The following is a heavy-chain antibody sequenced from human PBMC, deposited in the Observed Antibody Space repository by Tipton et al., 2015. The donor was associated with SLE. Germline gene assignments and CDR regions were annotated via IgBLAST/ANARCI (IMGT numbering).Heavy chain of an antibody. D-gene: IGHD1-7*01. CDR2: IWYDGSTK. J-gene: IGHJ6*03. CDR3: ARGMITGTNYYYMDV. V-gene: IGHV3-33*08. Sequence: SLRLSCAASGFTVSSNDMSWVRQAPGKGLEWVAVIWYDGSTKYYADSVKGRFIISRDNSKNTLYLQMNSLRAEDTAVYFCARGMITGTNYYYMDVWGRGTTVTVSS. CDR1: GFTVSSND.